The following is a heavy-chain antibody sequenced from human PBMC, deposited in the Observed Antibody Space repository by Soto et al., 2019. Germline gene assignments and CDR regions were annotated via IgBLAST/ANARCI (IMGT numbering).Heavy chain of an antibody. V-gene: IGHV1-3*01. CDR2: INAGNGNT. Sequence: QVQLVQSGAEVKKPGASVKVSCKASGYTFTSYAMHWVRQAPGQRLEWMGWINAGNGNTKYSQKFQGRVTITRDTSASTAYMELSSLRSEDTAVYCCARDGGTTGTTNYSDYWGQGTLVTVSS. J-gene: IGHJ4*02. D-gene: IGHD1-1*01. CDR3: ARDGGTTGTTNYSDY. CDR1: GYTFTSYA.